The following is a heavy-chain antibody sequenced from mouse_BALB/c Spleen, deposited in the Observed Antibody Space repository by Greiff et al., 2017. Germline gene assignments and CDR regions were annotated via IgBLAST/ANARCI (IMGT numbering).Heavy chain of an antibody. CDR1: GFSLTSYG. CDR2: IWAGGST. V-gene: IGHV2-9*02. CDR3: AREGYYGSRGYFDV. Sequence: VQGVESGPGLVAPSQSLSITCTVSGFSLTSYGVHWVRQPPGKGLEWLGVIWAGGSTNYNSALMSRLSISKDNSKSQVFLKMNSLQTADTAMYYCAREGYYGSRGYFDVWGAGTTVTVSS. D-gene: IGHD1-1*01. J-gene: IGHJ1*01.